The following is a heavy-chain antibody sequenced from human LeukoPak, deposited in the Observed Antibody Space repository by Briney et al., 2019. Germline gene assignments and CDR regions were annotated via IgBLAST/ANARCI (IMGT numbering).Heavy chain of an antibody. CDR2: ISYDGSNK. J-gene: IGHJ3*01. Sequence: GGSLRLSCAASGFTFSSYAMDWVRQAPGKGLEWVAVISYDGSNKHYADSVKGRFTISRDNSKNTLYLQMNSLRAEDTAVYYCARVEVVVVVAALFGAFDFWGQGTMVTVSS. V-gene: IGHV3-30*04. D-gene: IGHD2-15*01. CDR3: ARVEVVVVVAALFGAFDF. CDR1: GFTFSSYA.